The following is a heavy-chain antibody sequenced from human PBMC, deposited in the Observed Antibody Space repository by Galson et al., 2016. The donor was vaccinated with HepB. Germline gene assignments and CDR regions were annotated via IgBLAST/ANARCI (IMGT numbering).Heavy chain of an antibody. D-gene: IGHD5-18*01. CDR1: GGSIKMSDW. Sequence: SETLSLTCTVSGGSIKMSDWWSWVRQPPGKGLEWIGEISHSGSTNYNPSLRSRVTISVDRSKRNFSLRLTSVTAADTAVYYCARGDGGFNYGYFDYWGQGTLVTVSP. CDR3: ARGDGGFNYGYFDY. J-gene: IGHJ4*02. V-gene: IGHV4-4*02. CDR2: ISHSGST.